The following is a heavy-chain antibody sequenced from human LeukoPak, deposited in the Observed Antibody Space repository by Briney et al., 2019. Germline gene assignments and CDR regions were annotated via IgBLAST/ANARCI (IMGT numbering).Heavy chain of an antibody. J-gene: IGHJ4*02. CDR1: GDSISSSSYY. D-gene: IGHD5-18*01. Sequence: LSLTXTVSGDSISSSSYYWGWIRQPPGTGLEWIGSIYYSGSTYYNPSLKSRVTISVDTSKNQFSLKLSSVTAADTAVYYCARPSGYSYGYGIDYWGQGTLVTVSS. CDR2: IYYSGST. CDR3: ARPSGYSYGYGIDY. V-gene: IGHV4-39*01.